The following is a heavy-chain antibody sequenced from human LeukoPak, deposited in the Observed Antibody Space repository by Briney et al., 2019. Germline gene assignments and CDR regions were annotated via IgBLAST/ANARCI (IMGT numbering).Heavy chain of an antibody. V-gene: IGHV1-69*05. CDR2: IIPIFGTA. D-gene: IGHD5-18*01. J-gene: IGHJ4*02. CDR3: ARDQGYRYGYGDFDY. Sequence: SVKVSCMASVGTLRSYAVSWVRQAPGPGLEWMGGIIPIFGTANYAQKFQGRVTITTDEFTSTAYMDLSSLRSEDTAVYYCARDQGYRYGYGDFDYWGQGTLVTVSS. CDR1: VGTLRSYA.